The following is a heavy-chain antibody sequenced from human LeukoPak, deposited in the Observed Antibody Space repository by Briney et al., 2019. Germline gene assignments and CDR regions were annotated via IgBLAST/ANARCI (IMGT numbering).Heavy chain of an antibody. Sequence: PGRSLRLSCAASGFTFSSYGMHWVRQAPGKGLEWVAVISYDGSNKYHADSVKDRFTISRDNSKNTLYLQMNSLRAEDTAVHYCAKDQGGVAGTARGGFDIWGQGTMVTVSS. J-gene: IGHJ3*02. CDR2: ISYDGSNK. CDR3: AKDQGGVAGTARGGFDI. V-gene: IGHV3-30*18. D-gene: IGHD6-19*01. CDR1: GFTFSSYG.